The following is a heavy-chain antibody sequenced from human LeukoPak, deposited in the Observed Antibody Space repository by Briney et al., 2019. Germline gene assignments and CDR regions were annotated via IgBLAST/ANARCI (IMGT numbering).Heavy chain of an antibody. CDR2: INTNTGNP. Sequence: ASVKVSCKASGYTFTSYAMNWVRQAPGQGLEWMGWINTNTGNPTYAQGFTGRFVFSLDTSVSTAYLQISSLKAEDTAVYYCARGGPDYYGSGSYSPDFDYWGQGTLVTVSS. CDR3: ARGGPDYYGSGSYSPDFDY. D-gene: IGHD3-10*01. CDR1: GYTFTSYA. J-gene: IGHJ4*02. V-gene: IGHV7-4-1*02.